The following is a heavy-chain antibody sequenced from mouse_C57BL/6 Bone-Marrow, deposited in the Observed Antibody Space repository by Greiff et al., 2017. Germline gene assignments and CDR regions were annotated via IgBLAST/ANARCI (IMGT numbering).Heavy chain of an antibody. CDR2: INPNNGGT. V-gene: IGHV1-26*01. D-gene: IGHD2-1*01. Sequence: EVQLQQSGPELVKPGASVKISCKASGYTFTDYYMNWVKQSHGKSLEWIGDINPNNGGTSYNQKFKGKATLTVDKSSSTAYMELRSLTSEVSAVYYCARSHIYYGNSYYFDYWGQGTTLTVSS. CDR1: GYTFTDYY. J-gene: IGHJ2*01. CDR3: ARSHIYYGNSYYFDY.